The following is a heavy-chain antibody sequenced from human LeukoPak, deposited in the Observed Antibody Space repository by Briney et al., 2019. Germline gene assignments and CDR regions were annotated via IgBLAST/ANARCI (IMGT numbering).Heavy chain of an antibody. J-gene: IGHJ4*02. CDR1: GFTFSSYS. CDR3: AKDWATHSNSWYCDY. V-gene: IGHV3-30*02. D-gene: IGHD2/OR15-2a*01. Sequence: GGSLRLSCAASGFTFSSYSMHWVRQAPGKGLEWVAFIRYDESDKYYADSVKGRFTISRDNSKNTLYLQMNSLRAEDTAVYYCAKDWATHSNSWYCDYWGQGTLVTVSS. CDR2: IRYDESDK.